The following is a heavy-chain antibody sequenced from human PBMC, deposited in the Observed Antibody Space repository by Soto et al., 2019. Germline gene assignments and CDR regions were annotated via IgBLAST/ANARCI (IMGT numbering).Heavy chain of an antibody. CDR3: AKDRGTGTTSSYYYGMDV. D-gene: IGHD1-1*01. J-gene: IGHJ6*02. CDR2: ISYDGSNK. V-gene: IGHV3-30*18. Sequence: QVQLVESGGGVVQPGRSLRLSCAASGFTFSSYGMHWVRQAPGKGLEWVAVISYDGSNKYYADSVKGRFTISRDNSKNTLYLQMNSLRAEDTAVYYCAKDRGTGTTSSYYYGMDVWGQGTTVTVSS. CDR1: GFTFSSYG.